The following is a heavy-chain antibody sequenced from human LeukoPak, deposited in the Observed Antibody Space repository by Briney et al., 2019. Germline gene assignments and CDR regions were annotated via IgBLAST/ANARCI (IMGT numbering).Heavy chain of an antibody. D-gene: IGHD1-14*01. J-gene: IGHJ3*01. CDR1: GYTFTING. V-gene: IGHV1-18*04. CDR2: ISAKSGNT. CDR3: ARDRNRGLDF. Sequence: ASVKVSCKASGYTFTINGISWVRQAPGQGLEWMGWISAKSGNTKYAEKFQGRVTMTRDTSTSTAYMELRSLTSDDTGVYYCARDRNRGLDFWGQGTMVTVSS.